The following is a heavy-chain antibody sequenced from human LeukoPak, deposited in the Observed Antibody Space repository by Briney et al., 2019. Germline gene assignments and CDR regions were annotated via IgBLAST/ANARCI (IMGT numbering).Heavy chain of an antibody. Sequence: SLRLSCTASGFTFSNFWMGWVRQAPGKGLEWIGYIYYSGSTYYNPSLKSRVAISVDTSKNQLSLKLSSVTAADTAVYYCARFLDDSSGYYDYWGQGTLVTVSS. D-gene: IGHD3-22*01. V-gene: IGHV4-30-4*08. J-gene: IGHJ4*02. CDR1: GFTFSNFW. CDR2: IYYSGST. CDR3: ARFLDDSSGYYDY.